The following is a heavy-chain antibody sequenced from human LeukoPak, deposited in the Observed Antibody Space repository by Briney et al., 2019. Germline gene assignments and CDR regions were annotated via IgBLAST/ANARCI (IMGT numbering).Heavy chain of an antibody. J-gene: IGHJ4*02. CDR1: GGSISSSSYY. V-gene: IGHV4-39*01. Sequence: SETLSLTCTVSGGSISSSSYYWGWIRQPPGKGLEWIGSIYYSGSTYYNPSLKSRVTISVDTSKNQFSLKLSSATAADTAVYYCARRIAAARSGYYFDYWGQGTLVTVSS. CDR3: ARRIAAARSGYYFDY. CDR2: IYYSGST. D-gene: IGHD6-13*01.